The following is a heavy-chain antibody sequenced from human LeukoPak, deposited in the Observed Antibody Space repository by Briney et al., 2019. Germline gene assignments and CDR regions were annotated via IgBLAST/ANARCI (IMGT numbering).Heavy chain of an antibody. Sequence: ASVKVSCTASGYTFTSYYMHWVRQAPGQGLEWMGIIKTSGGCTSYAQKFQGRFTMTRDTSTSTVYMELSSLRSEDTAVYYCARDDYGGNSTAFDIWGQGTMATVSS. J-gene: IGHJ3*02. D-gene: IGHD4-23*01. CDR3: ARDDYGGNSTAFDI. CDR1: GYTFTSYY. CDR2: IKTSGGCT. V-gene: IGHV1-46*01.